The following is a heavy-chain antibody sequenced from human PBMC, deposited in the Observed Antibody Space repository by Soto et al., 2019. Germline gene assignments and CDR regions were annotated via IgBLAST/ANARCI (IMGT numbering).Heavy chain of an antibody. CDR2: ISWNGGGM. CDR1: GFTFDDYA. D-gene: IGHD3-3*01. V-gene: IGHV3-9*01. Sequence: EEQLVESGGGLVQPGRSLRLSCAASGFTFDDYALHWVRQYPGKGLEWVSGISWNGGGMGYADSVKGRFTISRDNAKNFLYLQMNSLGTEDTAFYFCVKDTTSSTIFGVDSGAMDVWGRGTTVTVSS. CDR3: VKDTTSSTIFGVDSGAMDV. J-gene: IGHJ6*02.